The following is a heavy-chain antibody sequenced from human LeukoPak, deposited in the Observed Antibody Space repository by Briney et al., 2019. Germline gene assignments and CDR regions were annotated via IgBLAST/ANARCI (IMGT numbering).Heavy chain of an antibody. Sequence: PSETLSLTCTVSGGSISSSYYYWSWIRQPPGKGLEWIGEINHSGSTNYNPSLKSRVTISVDTSKNQFSLKLSSVTAADTAVYYCARAGGWGFWSGSNWFDPWGQGTLVTVSS. V-gene: IGHV4-39*07. CDR1: GGSISSSYYY. CDR3: ARAGGWGFWSGSNWFDP. D-gene: IGHD3-3*01. J-gene: IGHJ5*02. CDR2: INHSGST.